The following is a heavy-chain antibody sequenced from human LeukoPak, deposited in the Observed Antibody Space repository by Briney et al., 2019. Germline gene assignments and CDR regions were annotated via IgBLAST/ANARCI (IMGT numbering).Heavy chain of an antibody. CDR1: GFTASSNY. V-gene: IGHV3-66*02. D-gene: IGHD1-14*01. J-gene: IGHJ6*02. Sequence: GGSLRLSCAASGFTASSNYMSWVRQAPGKGLEWVSVIYSGGSTYYADSVKGRFTISRDNSKNTLYLQMNSLRAEDTAVYYCARETTGYYYGMDVWGQGTTVTVSS. CDR3: ARETTGYYYGMDV. CDR2: IYSGGST.